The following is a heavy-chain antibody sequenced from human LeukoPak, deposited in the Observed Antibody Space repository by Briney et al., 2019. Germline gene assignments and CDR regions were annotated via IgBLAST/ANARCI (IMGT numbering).Heavy chain of an antibody. CDR1: GGTFSSYA. D-gene: IGHD4-11*01. Sequence: ASVKVSCKASGGTFSSYAISWVRQAPGQGLEWMGGIIPIFGTANYAQKFQGRVTITTDESTSTAYMELSSLRSEDTAVYYCASREVTTFVSDFDYRGQGTLVTVSS. CDR3: ASREVTTFVSDFDY. CDR2: IIPIFGTA. V-gene: IGHV1-69*05. J-gene: IGHJ4*02.